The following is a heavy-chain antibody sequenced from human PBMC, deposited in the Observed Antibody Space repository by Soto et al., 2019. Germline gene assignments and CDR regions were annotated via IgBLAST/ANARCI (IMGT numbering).Heavy chain of an antibody. CDR2: INHSGST. CDR3: ARKLRFLEWLFPRNWFDP. V-gene: IGHV4-34*01. D-gene: IGHD3-3*01. J-gene: IGHJ5*02. CDR1: GGSFSGYY. Sequence: SETLSLTCAVYGGSFSGYYWSWIRQPPGKGLEWIGEINHSGSTNYNPSLKSRVTISVDTSKNQFSLKLSSVTAADTAVYYCARKLRFLEWLFPRNWFDPWGQGTLVTVSS.